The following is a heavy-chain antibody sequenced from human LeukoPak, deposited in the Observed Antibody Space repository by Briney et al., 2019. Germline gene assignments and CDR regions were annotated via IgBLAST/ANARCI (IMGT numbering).Heavy chain of an antibody. Sequence: SETLSLTCIVSGGSISSYYWSWIRQPAGKGLEWIGRINTSGSTNYNPSLKSRVTMSVDTSKNQFSLKVRSVTAADTAVYYCARALTGTRWLPNNWGQGTLVTVSS. V-gene: IGHV4-4*07. CDR1: GGSISSYY. J-gene: IGHJ4*02. CDR3: ARALTGTRWLPNN. CDR2: INTSGST. D-gene: IGHD5-24*01.